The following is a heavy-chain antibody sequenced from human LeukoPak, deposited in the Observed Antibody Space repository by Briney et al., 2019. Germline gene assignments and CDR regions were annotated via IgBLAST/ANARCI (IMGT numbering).Heavy chain of an antibody. CDR2: MNPNSANT. Sequence: ASVKVSCKASGYTFTSYDINWVRQAPGQGLEWMGWMNPNSANTGYAQKFQGRVTMTRNTSISTAYMELSSLRSEGTAVYYCARVPSGGNKFDPWSQGTLVTVSS. CDR3: ARVPSGGNKFDP. V-gene: IGHV1-8*01. D-gene: IGHD6-25*01. CDR1: GYTFTSYD. J-gene: IGHJ5*02.